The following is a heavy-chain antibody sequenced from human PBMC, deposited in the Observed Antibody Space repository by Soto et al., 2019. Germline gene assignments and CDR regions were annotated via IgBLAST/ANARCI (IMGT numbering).Heavy chain of an antibody. CDR3: ARVCGGDCHYGMDV. J-gene: IGHJ6*02. Sequence: PSETLSLTCTVSGGSISSGGYYWTWIRQHPGKGLEWIGYIYYSGSTYYNPSLKSRVTISVDTSKNQFSLKLSSVTAADTAVYYCARVCGGDCHYGMDVWGQGTKVTVSS. V-gene: IGHV4-31*03. CDR2: IYYSGST. D-gene: IGHD2-21*02. CDR1: GGSISSGGYY.